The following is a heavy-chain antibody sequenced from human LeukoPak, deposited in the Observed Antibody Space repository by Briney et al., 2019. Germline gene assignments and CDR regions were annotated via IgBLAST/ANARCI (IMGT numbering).Heavy chain of an antibody. CDR2: IYSGGST. CDR1: GFTFSSSA. D-gene: IGHD1/OR15-1a*01. CDR3: ARDRLEQSMYYYYYGMDV. J-gene: IGHJ6*02. V-gene: IGHV3-66*01. Sequence: GGSLRLSCAASGFTFSSSAMNWVRQAPGKGLEWVSVIYSGGSTYYADSVKGRFTISRDNSKNTLYLQMNSLRAEDTAVYYCARDRLEQSMYYYYYGMDVWGQGTTVTVSS.